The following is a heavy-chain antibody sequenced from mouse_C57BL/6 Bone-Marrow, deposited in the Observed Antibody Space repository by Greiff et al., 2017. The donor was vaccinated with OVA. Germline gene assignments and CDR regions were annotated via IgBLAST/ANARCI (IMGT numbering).Heavy chain of an antibody. CDR2: IDPSDSYT. J-gene: IGHJ2*01. V-gene: IGHV1-69*01. Sequence: VKLQQPGAELVMPGASVKLSCTASGYTFTSYWMHWVKQRPGQGLEWIGEIDPSDSYTNYNQKFKGKSTLTVDKSSSTAYMQLSSLTSEDAAVYYCARSRYDFDYWGQGTTLTVSA. CDR3: ARSRYDFDY. CDR1: GYTFTSYW.